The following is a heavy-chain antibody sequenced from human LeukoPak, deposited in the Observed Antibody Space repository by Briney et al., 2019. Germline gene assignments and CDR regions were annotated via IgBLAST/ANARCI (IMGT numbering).Heavy chain of an antibody. V-gene: IGHV1-69*13. D-gene: IGHD3-16*01. CDR3: ARGGNYVWDNNYYYMDV. CDR1: GYIFTTYY. CDR2: IIPIFGTA. J-gene: IGHJ6*03. Sequence: SVKVSCKASGYIFTTYYMHWVRQAPGQGLEWMGGIIPIFGTANYAQKFQGRVTITADESTSTAYMELSSLRSEDTAVYYCARGGNYVWDNNYYYMDVWGKGTTVTVSS.